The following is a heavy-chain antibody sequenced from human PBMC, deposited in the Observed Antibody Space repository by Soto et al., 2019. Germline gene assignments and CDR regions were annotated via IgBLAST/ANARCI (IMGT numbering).Heavy chain of an antibody. V-gene: IGHV4-39*01. Sequence: ETLSLTCIVSGGSITRRSSYWAWIRQPPGKGLEWVGTFYDGSTYHNPSLRSRITIAVDTSKNQFSLKLNSVAAADTAFYYCATTRGLAVGGSFDYWGQGMLVTVSS. J-gene: IGHJ4*02. CDR2: FYDGST. CDR1: GGSITRRSSY. CDR3: ATTRGLAVGGSFDY. D-gene: IGHD3-10*01.